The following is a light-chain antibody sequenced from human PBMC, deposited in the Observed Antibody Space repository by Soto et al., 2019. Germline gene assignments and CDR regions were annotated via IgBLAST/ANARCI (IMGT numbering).Light chain of an antibody. V-gene: IGKV4-1*01. CDR3: QQRSNWPLT. CDR1: QSVLYSSNNKNY. J-gene: IGKJ4*01. Sequence: DIVMTQSPDSLAVSLGERATINCKSSQSVLYSSNNKNYLAWYQQKPGQSPKLLIFWVSTRESGVPDRFSGSGSGTDFTLTISSLEPEDFAVYYCQQRSNWPLTFGGGTKVEIK. CDR2: WVS.